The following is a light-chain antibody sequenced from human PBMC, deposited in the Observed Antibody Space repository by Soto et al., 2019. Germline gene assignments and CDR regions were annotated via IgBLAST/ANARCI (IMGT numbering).Light chain of an antibody. CDR2: AAS. CDR1: QGISHW. Sequence: DIQMTQSPSSVSASAGDRVTITCRASQGISHWLGWYQQKPGKAPKLLIYAASSLQSGVPSRFSGSGSGTDFTLTISSLQPEDFATYYCQQANSFPYTFGQGTKLEIK. J-gene: IGKJ2*01. V-gene: IGKV1-12*01. CDR3: QQANSFPYT.